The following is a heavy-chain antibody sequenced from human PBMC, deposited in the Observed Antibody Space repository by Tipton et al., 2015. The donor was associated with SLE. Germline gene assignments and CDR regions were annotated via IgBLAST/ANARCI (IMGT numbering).Heavy chain of an antibody. Sequence: SLRLSCAASGFTVSGNYMNWVRQAPGKGLEWVSVIYAGGATYYADSVKGRFTISRDNSKNTLYLQMSSLRAEDTAVYYCAKPGQLYSSPGDYFDYWGQGTLVTVSS. V-gene: IGHV3-53*01. D-gene: IGHD6-13*01. CDR3: AKPGQLYSSPGDYFDY. CDR1: GFTVSGNY. CDR2: IYAGGAT. J-gene: IGHJ4*02.